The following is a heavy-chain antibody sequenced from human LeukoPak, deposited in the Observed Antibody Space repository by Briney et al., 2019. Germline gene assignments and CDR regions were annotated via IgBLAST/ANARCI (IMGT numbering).Heavy chain of an antibody. Sequence: ASVKVSCKTSGYTFTAYYLHWLRQAPGQGPEWMGWIHPNSGAANYSHKFQGRVTLTRDASIGIIYLDISRLTSGDTALYYCARGSYYGSGTYQHWGQGTLVAVSS. CDR3: ARGSYYGSGTYQH. J-gene: IGHJ1*01. CDR2: IHPNSGAA. D-gene: IGHD3-10*01. V-gene: IGHV1-2*07. CDR1: GYTFTAYY.